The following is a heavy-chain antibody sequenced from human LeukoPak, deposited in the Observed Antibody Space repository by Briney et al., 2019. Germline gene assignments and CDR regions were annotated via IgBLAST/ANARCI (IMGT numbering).Heavy chain of an antibody. CDR3: ARGKRITIVWDGWFDP. V-gene: IGHV1-2*02. J-gene: IGHJ5*02. CDR1: GYTFTGYY. Sequence: GASVRVSCKASGYTFTGYYMHWVRQAPGQGLEWMGWINPKSGGTNYARNFQGRVTMTRDTSMSTTYMELSSLRYDDTAVYYCARGKRITIVWDGWFDPWGQGTLVTVSS. D-gene: IGHD3-10*01. CDR2: INPKSGGT.